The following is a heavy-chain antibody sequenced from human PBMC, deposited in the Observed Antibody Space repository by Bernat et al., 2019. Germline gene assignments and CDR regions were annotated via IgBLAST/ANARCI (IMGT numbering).Heavy chain of an antibody. CDR2: ISGSGGST. V-gene: IGHV3-23*04. Sequence: VQLVESGGGVVQPGRSLRLSCAASGFTFSSYAMSWVRQAPGKGLEWVSAISGSGGSTYYADSVKGRFTISRDNSKNTLYLQMNSLRAEDTAVYYCAKDLARYSSSSYAFDIWGLGTIVTVSS. D-gene: IGHD6-6*01. J-gene: IGHJ3*02. CDR3: AKDLARYSSSSYAFDI. CDR1: GFTFSSYA.